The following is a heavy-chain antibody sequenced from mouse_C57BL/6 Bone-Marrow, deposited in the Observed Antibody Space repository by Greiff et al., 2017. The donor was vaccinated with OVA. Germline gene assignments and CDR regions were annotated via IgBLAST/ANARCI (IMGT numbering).Heavy chain of an antibody. J-gene: IGHJ1*03. V-gene: IGHV1-55*01. CDR3: ARGGYYDYGYFDV. Sequence: QVQLQQSGAELVKPGASVKMSCKASGYTFTSYWITWVKQRPGQGLEWIGDIYPGSGSTNYNEKFKSKATLTVYTSSSTAYMQLSSLTSEDSAVYYCARGGYYDYGYFDVWGTGTTVTVSS. D-gene: IGHD2-4*01. CDR2: IYPGSGST. CDR1: GYTFTSYW.